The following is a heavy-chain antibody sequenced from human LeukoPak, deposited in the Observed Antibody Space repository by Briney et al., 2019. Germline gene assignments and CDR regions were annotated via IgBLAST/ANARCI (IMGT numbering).Heavy chain of an antibody. V-gene: IGHV3-23*01. D-gene: IGHD6-19*01. CDR3: AKDIPLGIAVAVDGSDFDY. CDR1: GFTFGSYA. J-gene: IGHJ4*02. Sequence: GGSLRLSCAASGFTFGSYAMSWVRQAPGKGLEWVSAISGSGGSTYYADSVKGRFTISRDNSKNTLYLQMNSLRAEDTAVYYCAKDIPLGIAVAVDGSDFDYWGQGTLVTVSS. CDR2: ISGSGGST.